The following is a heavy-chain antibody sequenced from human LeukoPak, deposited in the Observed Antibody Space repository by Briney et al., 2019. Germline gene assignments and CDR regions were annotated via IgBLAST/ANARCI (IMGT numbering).Heavy chain of an antibody. Sequence: GGSLRLSCAASRFTFSSAWMSWVRQAPGKGLEWVANINQDGSEKYYVDSVKGRFTISRDNAKNSLYLQMNSLRAEDTAVYYCARCITTDPGFDYWGQGTLVTVSS. D-gene: IGHD3-3*01. J-gene: IGHJ4*02. CDR1: RFTFSSAW. V-gene: IGHV3-7*01. CDR2: INQDGSEK. CDR3: ARCITTDPGFDY.